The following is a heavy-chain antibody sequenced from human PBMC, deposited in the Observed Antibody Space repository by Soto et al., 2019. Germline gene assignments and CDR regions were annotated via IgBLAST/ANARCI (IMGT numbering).Heavy chain of an antibody. CDR1: GGSFSGYY. D-gene: IGHD2-21*02. J-gene: IGHJ4*02. CDR3: AREYGGNSGAFDY. Sequence: QVQLQQWGAGLLKPSETLSLTCAVYGGSFSGYYWSWIRQPPGKGLEWIGEINQSGSTNYNPSLKSRVTISVDTSKNQFSLKLSSVTAADTAVYYCAREYGGNSGAFDYWGQGTLVTVSS. CDR2: INQSGST. V-gene: IGHV4-34*01.